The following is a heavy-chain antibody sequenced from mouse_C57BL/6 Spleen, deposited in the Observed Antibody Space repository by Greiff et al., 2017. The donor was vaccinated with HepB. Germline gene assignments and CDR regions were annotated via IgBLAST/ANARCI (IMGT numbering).Heavy chain of an antibody. J-gene: IGHJ2*01. CDR1: GYTFTSYW. V-gene: IGHV1-64*01. D-gene: IGHD2-1*01. Sequence: VQLKQPGAELVKPGASVKLSCKASGYTFTSYWMHWVKQRPGQGLEWIGMIHPNSGSTNYNEKFKSKATLTVDKSSSTAYMQLSSLTSEDSAVYYCARTISYGNYDYWGQGTTLTVSS. CDR2: IHPNSGST. CDR3: ARTISYGNYDY.